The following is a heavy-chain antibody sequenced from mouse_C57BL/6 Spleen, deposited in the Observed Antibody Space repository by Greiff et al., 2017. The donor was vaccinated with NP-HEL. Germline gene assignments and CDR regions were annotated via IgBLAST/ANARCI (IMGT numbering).Heavy chain of an antibody. V-gene: IGHV3-6*01. Sequence: EVKLQESGPGLVKPSQSLSLTCSVTGYSITSGYYWNWIRQFPGNKLEWMGYISYDGSNNYNPSLKNRISITRDTSKNQFFLKLNSVTTEDTATYYCARGEYDGYSTAWCAYWGQGTLVTVSA. CDR2: ISYDGSN. J-gene: IGHJ3*01. CDR3: ARGEYDGYSTAWCAY. CDR1: GYSITSGYY. D-gene: IGHD2-3*01.